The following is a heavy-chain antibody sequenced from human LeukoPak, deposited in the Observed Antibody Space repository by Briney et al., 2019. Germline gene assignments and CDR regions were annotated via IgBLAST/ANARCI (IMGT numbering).Heavy chain of an antibody. J-gene: IGHJ4*02. Sequence: SQTLSLTCAISGDSVSSNSAAWNWIRQSPPRGLEWLGRTYYRSKWYNDYAVSVKSRITINPDTSKNQFSLQLNSVTPEDTAVYYCAREAYYDSSGFDYWGQGTLVTVSS. CDR2: TYYRSKWYN. D-gene: IGHD3-22*01. V-gene: IGHV6-1*01. CDR3: AREAYYDSSGFDY. CDR1: GDSVSSNSAA.